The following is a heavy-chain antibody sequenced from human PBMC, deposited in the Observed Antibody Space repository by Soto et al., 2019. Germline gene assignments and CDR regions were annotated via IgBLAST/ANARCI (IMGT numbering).Heavy chain of an antibody. D-gene: IGHD3-10*01. CDR2: IYHSGST. V-gene: IGHV4-4*02. CDR3: AAHAGPNYGPLDY. J-gene: IGHJ4*02. Sequence: QVRLQESGPGLVKPSGTLSLTCAVSGASISSSNWWTWVRQPPGKGLEWIGEIYHSGSTNCDPSLNSRLTILLAKSKNLFSLKLTSVIAADTAVYYCAAHAGPNYGPLDYWGQGNLVTVSS. CDR1: GASISSSNW.